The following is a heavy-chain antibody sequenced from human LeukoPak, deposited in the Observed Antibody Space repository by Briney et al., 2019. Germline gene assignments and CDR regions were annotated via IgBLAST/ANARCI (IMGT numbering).Heavy chain of an antibody. V-gene: IGHV3-21*01. D-gene: IGHD1-26*01. CDR2: ISSSSSYI. Sequence: GGSLRLSCAASGFTFSSYSMNWVRQAPGKGLEWVSSISSSSSYIYYADSGKGRFTISRDNAKNSLYLQMNSLRAEDTAVYYCARDQRTGGGATFDYWGQGTLVTVSS. CDR1: GFTFSSYS. CDR3: ARDQRTGGGATFDY. J-gene: IGHJ4*02.